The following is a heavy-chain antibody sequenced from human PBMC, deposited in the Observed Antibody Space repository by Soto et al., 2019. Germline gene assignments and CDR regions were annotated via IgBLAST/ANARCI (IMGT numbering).Heavy chain of an antibody. J-gene: IGHJ6*02. CDR1: GGSISSYY. CDR2: IYYSGST. V-gene: IGHV4-59*08. CDR3: AAQWLSPPYYYGMDV. D-gene: IGHD6-19*01. Sequence: SETPSLTCPVSGGSISSYYWSWIRQPPGKGLEWIGYIYYSGSTNYNPSLKSRVTISVDTSKNQFSLKLSSVTAADTAVYYCAAQWLSPPYYYGMDVWGQGTTVTVSS.